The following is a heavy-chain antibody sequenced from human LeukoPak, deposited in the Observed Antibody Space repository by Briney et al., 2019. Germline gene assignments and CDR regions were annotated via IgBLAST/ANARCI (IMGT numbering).Heavy chain of an antibody. Sequence: GGSLRLSCAASGFTFSSYEMNWVRQAPGKGLEWVSSISSSTDYYADSVKGRFTISRDNAKNSLYLQMNSLRAEDTAVYYCARERSLRYYFDYWGQGTLVTVSS. V-gene: IGHV3-21*01. J-gene: IGHJ4*02. D-gene: IGHD3-16*01. CDR2: ISSSTDY. CDR3: ARERSLRYYFDY. CDR1: GFTFSSYE.